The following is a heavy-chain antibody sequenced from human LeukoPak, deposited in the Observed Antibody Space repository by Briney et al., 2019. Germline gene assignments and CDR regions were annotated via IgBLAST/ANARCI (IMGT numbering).Heavy chain of an antibody. J-gene: IGHJ4*02. D-gene: IGHD6-19*01. CDR3: AKGSSGWSLDY. Sequence: ASVKVSCKASGYTFASHGISWVRQAPGQGLEWMGWISTSNTDYAQTFQGRVTVTRDTSTSTAYMELRSLRSDDTAVYYCAKGSSGWSLDYWGQGTLVTVSS. CDR1: GYTFASHG. CDR2: ISTSNT. V-gene: IGHV1-18*01.